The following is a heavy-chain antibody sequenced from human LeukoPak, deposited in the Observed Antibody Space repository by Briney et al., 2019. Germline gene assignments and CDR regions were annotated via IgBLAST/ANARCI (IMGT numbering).Heavy chain of an antibody. Sequence: ASVKVSCKASGYTFTSYDINWVRQAPGQGLEWMGWISAYNGNTNYAQKLQGRVTMTTDTSTSTAYMELRSLRSDDTAVYYCARQSTIFGVVNGQGAFDIWGQGTMVTVSS. CDR2: ISAYNGNT. D-gene: IGHD3-3*01. CDR1: GYTFTSYD. J-gene: IGHJ3*02. CDR3: ARQSTIFGVVNGQGAFDI. V-gene: IGHV1-18*01.